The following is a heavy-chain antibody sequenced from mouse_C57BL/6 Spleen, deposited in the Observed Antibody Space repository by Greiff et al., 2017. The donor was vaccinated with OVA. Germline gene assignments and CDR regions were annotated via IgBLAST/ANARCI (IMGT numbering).Heavy chain of an antibody. D-gene: IGHD1-2*01. J-gene: IGHJ2*01. CDR2: IRLKSDNYAT. Sequence: DVMLVESGGGLAQPGGSMKLSCVASGFTFSNYWMNWVRQSPEKGLEWVAQIRLKSDNYATHYAESVKGRFTISRDDSKSSVYLQMNNLRAEDTGIYYCTTITTGYFDYWGQGTTLTVSS. CDR3: TTITTGYFDY. V-gene: IGHV6-3*01. CDR1: GFTFSNYW.